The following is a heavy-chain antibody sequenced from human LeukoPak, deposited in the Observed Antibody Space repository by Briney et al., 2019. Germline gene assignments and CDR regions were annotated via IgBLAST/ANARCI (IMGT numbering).Heavy chain of an antibody. CDR3: ARLLAGSGYARDAFDI. D-gene: IGHD3-22*01. CDR1: GFSFSSYA. Sequence: GGSLRLSCATSGFSFSSYAMHWVRQAPGKGLEWVAVMSYVGSNKYYADSVKGRFTISRDNSKNTLYLQMNSLRAEDTAVYYCARLLAGSGYARDAFDIWGQGTMVTVSS. V-gene: IGHV3-30*04. CDR2: MSYVGSNK. J-gene: IGHJ3*02.